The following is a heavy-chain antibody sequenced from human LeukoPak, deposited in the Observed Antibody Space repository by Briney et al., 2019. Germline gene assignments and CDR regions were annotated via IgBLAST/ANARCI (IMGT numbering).Heavy chain of an antibody. D-gene: IGHD3-3*01. J-gene: IGHJ6*03. V-gene: IGHV3-21*01. Sequence: GGSLRLSCAASGFTFSSYSMNWVRQAPGKGLERVSSISSSSSYIYYADSVKGRFTISRDNAKNSLYLQMNSLRAEDTAVYYCASFWSGHRSYYYYYMDVWGKGTTVTVSS. CDR1: GFTFSSYS. CDR3: ASFWSGHRSYYYYYMDV. CDR2: ISSSSSYI.